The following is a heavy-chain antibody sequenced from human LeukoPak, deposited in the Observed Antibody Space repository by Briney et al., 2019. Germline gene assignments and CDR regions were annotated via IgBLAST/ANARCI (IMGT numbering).Heavy chain of an antibody. Sequence: SETLSLTCTVSGYSISSGYYWGWIRQPPGKGLEWIGSIYHSGSTYYNPSLKGRVTISVDTSKNQFSLKLTSVTAADTAVYYCAREISYWGQGTLVTVSS. V-gene: IGHV4-38-2*02. CDR2: IYHSGST. CDR1: GYSISSGYY. J-gene: IGHJ4*02. CDR3: AREISY.